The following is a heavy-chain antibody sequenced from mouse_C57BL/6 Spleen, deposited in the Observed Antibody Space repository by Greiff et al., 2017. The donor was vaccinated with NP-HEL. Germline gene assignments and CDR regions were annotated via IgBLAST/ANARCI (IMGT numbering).Heavy chain of an antibody. D-gene: IGHD1-1*01. CDR1: GYSITSGYY. Sequence: EVQLQESGPGLVKPSQSLSLTCSVPGYSITSGYYWNWIRQFPGNKLEWMGYISYDGSNNYNPSLKNRISITRDTSTNQFFLKLNSVTTEDTATYYCAREGITTVVAYYFDYWGQGTTLTVSS. CDR2: ISYDGSN. V-gene: IGHV3-6*01. J-gene: IGHJ2*01. CDR3: AREGITTVVAYYFDY.